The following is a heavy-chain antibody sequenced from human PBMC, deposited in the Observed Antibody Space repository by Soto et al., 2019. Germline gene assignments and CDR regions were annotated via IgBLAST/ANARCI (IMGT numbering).Heavy chain of an antibody. CDR1: GCTFTDHG. J-gene: IGHJ6*02. Sequence: ASVKVSCKASGCTFTDHGINWVRQAPGQGLEWMAWISTNNGNTNYAQSLQGRVTLTTDTSTSTAYMELRSLRSVDTAIYYCAIPRAGAYGLDVWGQGTTVTVS. CDR3: AIPRAGAYGLDV. CDR2: ISTNNGNT. D-gene: IGHD3-10*01. V-gene: IGHV1-18*01.